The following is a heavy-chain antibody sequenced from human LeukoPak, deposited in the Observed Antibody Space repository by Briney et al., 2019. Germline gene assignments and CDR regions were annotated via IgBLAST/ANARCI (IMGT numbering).Heavy chain of an antibody. V-gene: IGHV3-53*01. CDR1: GFSVSSNY. D-gene: IGHD5-18*01. J-gene: IGHJ4*02. CDR3: AREGSTAMGTSYYFDY. CDR2: IYSGGRT. Sequence: PGGSLRLSCVASGFSVSSNYLSWVRQAPGKGLDWVSVIYSGGRTYYADSVKGRFTISRDNAKNSLYLQMNSLRAEDTAVYYCAREGSTAMGTSYYFDYWGQGTLVTVSS.